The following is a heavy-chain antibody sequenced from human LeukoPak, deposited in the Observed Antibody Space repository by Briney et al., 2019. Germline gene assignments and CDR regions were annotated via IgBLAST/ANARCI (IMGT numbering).Heavy chain of an antibody. CDR3: ARPYDSSGYPYYYYMDV. V-gene: IGHV4-39*07. D-gene: IGHD3-22*01. J-gene: IGHJ6*03. Sequence: PSETLSLTCTVSGGSISSSSYYWGWIRQPPGKGLEWIGSIYYSGSTYYNPSLKSRVTISVDTSKNQFSLKLSSVTAADTAVYYCARPYDSSGYPYYYYMDVWGKGTTVTVSS. CDR1: GGSISSSSYY. CDR2: IYYSGST.